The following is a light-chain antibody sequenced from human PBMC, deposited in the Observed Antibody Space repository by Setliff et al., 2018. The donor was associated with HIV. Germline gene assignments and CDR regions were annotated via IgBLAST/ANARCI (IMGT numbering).Light chain of an antibody. CDR1: SGHSSYI. V-gene: IGLV4-60*03. J-gene: IGLJ1*01. Sequence: QPVLTQSSSASASLGSSVKLTCTLSSGHSSYIIAWHQQQPGKAPRYLMKVEGSGSYNKGSGVPDRFSGSSSGADRYLTISNLQSEDEADYYCCSYAGTTTFPPGVFGTGTKVTVL. CDR3: CSYAGTTTFPPGV. CDR2: VEGSGSY.